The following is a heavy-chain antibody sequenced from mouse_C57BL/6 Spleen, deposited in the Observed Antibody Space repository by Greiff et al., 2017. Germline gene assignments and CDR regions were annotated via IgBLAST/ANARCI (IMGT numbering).Heavy chain of an antibody. CDR3: TREGEYYGSLYAMDY. Sequence: EVMLVESGEGLVKPGGSLTLSCAASGFTFSSYAMSWVRQTPEERLEWVAYISRGGDYTYYADTVKGRFTLSRDNARNTLYLQMSSLKSADTAMYYGTREGEYYGSLYAMDYWGQGTSVTVSS. V-gene: IGHV5-9-1*02. J-gene: IGHJ4*01. D-gene: IGHD1-1*01. CDR1: GFTFSSYA. CDR2: ISRGGDYT.